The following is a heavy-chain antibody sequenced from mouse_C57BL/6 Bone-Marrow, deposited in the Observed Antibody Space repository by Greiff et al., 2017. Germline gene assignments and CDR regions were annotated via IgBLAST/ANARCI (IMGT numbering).Heavy chain of an antibody. CDR1: GFTFSDYY. J-gene: IGHJ4*01. Sequence: EVQLQESGGGLVQPGGSLKLSCAASGFTFSDYYMYWVRQTPEKRLEWVAYISNGGGSTYYPDTVKGRFTISRDNAKNTLYLQMSRLKSEDTAVYYCARQGPHAMDYWGQGTSVTVSS. CDR3: ARQGPHAMDY. V-gene: IGHV5-12*01. CDR2: ISNGGGST.